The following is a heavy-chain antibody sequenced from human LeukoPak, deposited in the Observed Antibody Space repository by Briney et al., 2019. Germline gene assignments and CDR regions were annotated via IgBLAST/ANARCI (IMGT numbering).Heavy chain of an antibody. V-gene: IGHV1-18*04. CDR2: VSAYNGDT. CDR3: ARIAEQHLARHFDF. Sequence: GASVKVSFKASGFTFTSYGFSWVRQAPGQGLEWMGWVSAYNGDTNYAQKVQGRVTMTTETPTSPAYMELRSLRSDDTAVYYCARIAEQHLARHFDFWGQGTLVTVSS. CDR1: GFTFTSYG. D-gene: IGHD6-13*01. J-gene: IGHJ4*02.